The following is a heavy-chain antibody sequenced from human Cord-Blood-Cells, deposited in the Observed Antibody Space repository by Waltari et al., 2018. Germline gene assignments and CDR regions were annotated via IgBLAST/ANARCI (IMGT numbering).Heavy chain of an antibody. CDR2: IYYSGST. Sequence: QLQLQESGPGLVKPSETLSLTCTVSGGSISSSSYYWGWIRQPPGKGLEWIGSIYYSGSTHHNPPLKSRATISVDTSKNQFSRKLSSVTAADTAVYYCARGGSGGDYFDYWGQGTLVTVSS. CDR1: GGSISSSSYY. V-gene: IGHV4-39*01. D-gene: IGHD3-10*01. CDR3: ARGGSGGDYFDY. J-gene: IGHJ4*02.